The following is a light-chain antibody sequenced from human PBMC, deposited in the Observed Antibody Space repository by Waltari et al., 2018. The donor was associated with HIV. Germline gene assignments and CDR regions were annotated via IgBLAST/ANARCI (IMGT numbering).Light chain of an antibody. J-gene: IGLJ3*02. V-gene: IGLV2-8*01. CDR1: SRPVGGYHY. CDR3: SSCAGSNNGV. CDR2: EVS. Sequence: QSALPQPPSASGSPGPSVTISCTGTSRPVGGYHYVSWYQQHPGKAPKLMIYEVSKRPSGVPDRFSGSKSGNTASLTVSGLQAEDEADYYCSSCAGSNNGVFGGGTKLTVL.